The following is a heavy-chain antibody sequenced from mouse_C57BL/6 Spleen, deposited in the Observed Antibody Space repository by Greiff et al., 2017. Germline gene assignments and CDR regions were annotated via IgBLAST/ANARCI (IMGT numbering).Heavy chain of an antibody. V-gene: IGHV1-80*01. CDR3: AYYAFDY. CDR2: IYPGDGDT. J-gene: IGHJ2*01. Sequence: QVQLKQPGAELVKPGASVKISCKASGYAFSSYWLNWVKQRPGEGLEWIGQIYPGDGDTNYNGKCKGKATLTAAKSDSTAYMQLSSLTSVDSAVYFCAYYAFDYRGQGTTLTVSS. CDR1: GYAFSSYW. D-gene: IGHD1-1*01.